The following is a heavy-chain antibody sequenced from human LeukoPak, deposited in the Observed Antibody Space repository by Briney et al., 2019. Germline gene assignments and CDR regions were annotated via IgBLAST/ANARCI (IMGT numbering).Heavy chain of an antibody. J-gene: IGHJ4*02. Sequence: ASVKVSCKASGYTFTGYAMHWVRQAPGQRLEWMGWINGGNGHTKFSQKFQGRVTITRDTSANTAYMELSSLRSEDTAVYYCARVGVEEDTGDFDYWGQGTLVTVSS. CDR2: INGGNGHT. D-gene: IGHD3-16*01. CDR1: GYTFTGYA. CDR3: ARVGVEEDTGDFDY. V-gene: IGHV1-3*01.